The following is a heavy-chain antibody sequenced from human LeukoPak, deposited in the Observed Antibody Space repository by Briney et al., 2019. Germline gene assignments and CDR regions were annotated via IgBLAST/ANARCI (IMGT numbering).Heavy chain of an antibody. D-gene: IGHD4-17*01. Sequence: SETLSLTCTVSGGSFSSSSYYWGWIRQPPGKGLEWIGSIYYSGSTYYNPSLKSRVTISVDTSKNQFSLKLSSVTAADTAVYYCARDGDYYYWGQGTLVTVSS. CDR1: GGSFSSSSYY. V-gene: IGHV4-39*02. CDR3: ARDGDYYY. J-gene: IGHJ4*02. CDR2: IYYSGST.